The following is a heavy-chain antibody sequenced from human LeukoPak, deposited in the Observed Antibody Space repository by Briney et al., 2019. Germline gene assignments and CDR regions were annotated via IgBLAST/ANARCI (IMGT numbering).Heavy chain of an antibody. J-gene: IGHJ6*02. V-gene: IGHV3-21*01. CDR3: ARQQPVYGMDV. CDR2: ISSSSSYI. Sequence: GGSLRLSCAASGFTFSSYAMHWVRQAPGKGLEWVSSISSSSSYIYYADSVKGRFTISRDNAKNSLYLQMNSLRAEDTAVYYCARQQPVYGMDVWGQGTTVTVSS. CDR1: GFTFSSYA. D-gene: IGHD6-13*01.